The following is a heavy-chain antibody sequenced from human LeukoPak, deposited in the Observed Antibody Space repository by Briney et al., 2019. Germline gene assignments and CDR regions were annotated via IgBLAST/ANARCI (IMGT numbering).Heavy chain of an antibody. CDR3: ARGPVVPAAEARHWFDP. V-gene: IGHV1-69*01. CDR1: GGTFSSYA. D-gene: IGHD2-2*01. Sequence: SVKVSCKASGGTFSSYAISWVRQAPGQGLEWMGGIIPIFGTANYAQKFQGRVTITADESTSIAYMELSSLRSEDTAVYYCARGPVVPAAEARHWFDPWGQGTLVTVSS. CDR2: IIPIFGTA. J-gene: IGHJ5*02.